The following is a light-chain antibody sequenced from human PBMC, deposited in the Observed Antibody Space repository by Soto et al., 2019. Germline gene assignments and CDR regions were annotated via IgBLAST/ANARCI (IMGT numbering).Light chain of an antibody. J-gene: IGKJ5*01. CDR2: DAS. CDR1: QSITTY. V-gene: IGKV3-11*01. Sequence: VLTQSPATLSLSPVERTTLSCRASQSITTYLAWYQQRPGQAPRLLISDASNRVPGVPVRFSGSGSGTDFTLTITSLEPEDFAVYYCLHRSDWPPGITFGHGTRLEIK. CDR3: LHRSDWPPGIT.